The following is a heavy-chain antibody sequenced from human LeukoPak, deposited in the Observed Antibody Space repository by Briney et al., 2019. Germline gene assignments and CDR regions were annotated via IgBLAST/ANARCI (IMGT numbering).Heavy chain of an antibody. V-gene: IGHV1-8*01. Sequence: ASVKVSCKASGYTFTSYDINWVRQATGQGLEWMGWMNPNSGNTGYAQKFQGRVTMTRNTSISTAYMELSSLRSEDTAVYYCAREPLLRWWELRTVPLGIDYWGQGTLVTVSS. CDR1: GYTFTSYD. CDR3: AREPLLRWWELRTVPLGIDY. J-gene: IGHJ4*02. CDR2: MNPNSGNT. D-gene: IGHD1-26*01.